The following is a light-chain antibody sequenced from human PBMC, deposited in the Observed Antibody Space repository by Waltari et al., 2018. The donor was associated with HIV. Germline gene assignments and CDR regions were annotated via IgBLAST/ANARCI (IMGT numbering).Light chain of an antibody. CDR1: SSDVGGYHY. CDR3: CSYAGSVV. Sequence: QSALTQPRSVSGSPGQSVTIPCSGTSSDVGGYHYVSWYQQHPGKAPKLMIYDVSKRPSGVPDRFSGSKSGNTASLTISGLQAEDEADYYCCSYAGSVVFGGGTKLTVL. J-gene: IGLJ2*01. CDR2: DVS. V-gene: IGLV2-11*01.